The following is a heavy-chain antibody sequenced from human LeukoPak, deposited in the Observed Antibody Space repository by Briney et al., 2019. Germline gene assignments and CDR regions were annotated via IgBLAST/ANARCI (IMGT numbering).Heavy chain of an antibody. V-gene: IGHV3-49*03. J-gene: IGHJ4*02. CDR2: IRSKALGCTT. Sequence: GGSLRLSCTASGFTFGDYAMSWFRQAPGKGLEWVGFIRSKALGCTTEYGASVNGTFTISGDDSKSIAYLQMNRLNTEDTAVYYCTRAHLRSGTYGFDYWGQGTLVTVSS. CDR1: GFTFGDYA. D-gene: IGHD1-26*01. CDR3: TRAHLRSGTYGFDY.